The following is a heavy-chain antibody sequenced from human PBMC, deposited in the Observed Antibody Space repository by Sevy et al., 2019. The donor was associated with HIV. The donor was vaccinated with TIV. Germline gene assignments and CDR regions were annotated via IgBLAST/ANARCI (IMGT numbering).Heavy chain of an antibody. D-gene: IGHD3-9*01. J-gene: IGHJ4*02. CDR2: ISAYNGNT. Sequence: ASVKVSCKASGYTFTSYGISWVRQAPGQGLEWMGWISAYNGNTNYAQKLQGRVTMTTDTSTSTASMELRSLGSDDTAVYYCARDFYYDILTGYFPAFDYWGQGTLVTVSS. CDR1: GYTFTSYG. V-gene: IGHV1-18*01. CDR3: ARDFYYDILTGYFPAFDY.